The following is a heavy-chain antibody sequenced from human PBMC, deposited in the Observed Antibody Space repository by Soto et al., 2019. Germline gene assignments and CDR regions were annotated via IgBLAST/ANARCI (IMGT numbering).Heavy chain of an antibody. CDR3: ARDPNLYCSGGSCYPYYYYYYMDV. J-gene: IGHJ6*03. CDR2: ISYDGSNK. Sequence: PGGSLRLSCAASGFTFSSYAMHWVRQAPGKGLEWVAVISYDGSNKYYADSVKGRFTISRDNSKNTLYLQMNSLRAEDTAVYYCARDPNLYCSGGSCYPYYYYYYMDVWGKGTTVTVSS. CDR1: GFTFSSYA. V-gene: IGHV3-30-3*01. D-gene: IGHD2-15*01.